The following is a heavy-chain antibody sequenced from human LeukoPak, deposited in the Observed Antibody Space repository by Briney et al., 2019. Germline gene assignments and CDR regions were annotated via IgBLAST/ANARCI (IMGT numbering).Heavy chain of an antibody. CDR3: ARGRDSRGYQYKGFDC. CDR2: INHSGST. D-gene: IGHD3-22*01. J-gene: IGHJ4*02. Sequence: PSETLSLTCAVYGGSFSGYYWSWIRQPPGKGLEWIGEINHSGSTNYNPSLKSRVTISVDTSKNQFSLKLSSVTAADTAVYYCARGRDSRGYQYKGFDCWGQGTLVTVSS. CDR1: GGSFSGYY. V-gene: IGHV4-34*01.